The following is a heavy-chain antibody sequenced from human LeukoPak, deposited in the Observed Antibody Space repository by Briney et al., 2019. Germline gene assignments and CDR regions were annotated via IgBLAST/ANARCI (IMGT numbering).Heavy chain of an antibody. D-gene: IGHD3-3*01. CDR1: GGSISSYY. V-gene: IGHV4-59*01. J-gene: IGHJ4*02. Sequence: SETLSLTCTVSGGSISSYYWSWIRQPPGKGLEWIGYIYYSGSTNYNPSLKSRVTISADTSKNQFSLKLSSVTAADTAVYYCAGSITIFGVVDYWGQGTLVTVSS. CDR3: AGSITIFGVVDY. CDR2: IYYSGST.